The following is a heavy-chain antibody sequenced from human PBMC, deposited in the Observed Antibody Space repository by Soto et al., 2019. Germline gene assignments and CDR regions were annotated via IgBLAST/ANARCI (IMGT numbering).Heavy chain of an antibody. CDR2: RSFDRKVK. CDR3: AKDLPRLYYYYGMDV. Sequence: GGSLILSCAVSGFTFSNYGMHWVRQAPGKVLEWVTVRSFDRKVKFYADSVKGRFSISRDNSKNTLYLQMNSLRLDDTAVYYCAKDLPRLYYYYGMDVWGQGTRVTVSS. V-gene: IGHV3-30*18. CDR1: GFTFSNYG. J-gene: IGHJ6*02. D-gene: IGHD3-16*01.